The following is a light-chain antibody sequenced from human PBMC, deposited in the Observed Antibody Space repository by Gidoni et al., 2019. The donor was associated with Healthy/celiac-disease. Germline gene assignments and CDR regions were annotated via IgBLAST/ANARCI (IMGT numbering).Light chain of an antibody. CDR3: QQSYSTPPT. V-gene: IGKV1-39*01. J-gene: IGKJ4*01. CDR2: AAS. CDR1: QSISRY. Sequence: DIQMTQSPSSLSASVGDRVTITCRASQSISRYLNWYQQKPGKAPKHLFYAASSLQSGVPSRCSVSGSGTDFALTISSLQPEDFATYYCQQSYSTPPTFGGGTKVEIK.